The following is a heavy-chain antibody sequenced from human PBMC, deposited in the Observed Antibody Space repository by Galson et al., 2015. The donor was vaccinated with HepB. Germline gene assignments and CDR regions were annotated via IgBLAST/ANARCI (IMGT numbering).Heavy chain of an antibody. J-gene: IGHJ4*02. V-gene: IGHV3-33*01. CDR3: ARDRRSLLGVVVPAAILGY. CDR1: GFTFSSYG. D-gene: IGHD2-2*01. Sequence: SLRLSCAASGFTFSSYGMHWVRQAPGKGLEWVAVIWYDGSNKYYADSVKGRFTISRDNSKNTLYLQMNSLRAEDTAVYYCARDRRSLLGVVVPAAILGYWGQGTLVTVSS. CDR2: IWYDGSNK.